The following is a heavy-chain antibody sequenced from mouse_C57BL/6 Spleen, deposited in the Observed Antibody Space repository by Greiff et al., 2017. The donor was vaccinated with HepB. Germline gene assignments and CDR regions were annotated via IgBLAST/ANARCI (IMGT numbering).Heavy chain of an antibody. CDR1: GFTFSDYG. Sequence: EVKLVESGGGLVKPGGSLKLSCAASGFTFSDYGMHWVRQAPEKGLEWVAYISSGSSTIYYADTVKGRFTISRDNAKNTLFLQMTSLRSEDTAMYYCASNWDYAMDYWGQGTSVTVSS. CDR2: ISSGSSTI. CDR3: ASNWDYAMDY. V-gene: IGHV5-17*01. J-gene: IGHJ4*01. D-gene: IGHD4-1*01.